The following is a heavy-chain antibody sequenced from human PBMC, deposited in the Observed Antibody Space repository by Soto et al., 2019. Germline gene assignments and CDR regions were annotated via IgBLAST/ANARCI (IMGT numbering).Heavy chain of an antibody. CDR2: IFYSGST. V-gene: IGHV4-31*03. CDR3: ARETIIRGVRYYFDY. CDR1: GDSISSGSYY. Sequence: SETLSLTCTVSGDSISSGSYYWTWVRQRPGTGLEWMGYIFYSGSTSYNPSLRSRLSMSVDTSKNEFSLKLSSVTAADTAVYYCARETIIRGVRYYFDYWGRGTLVTVSS. D-gene: IGHD3-10*01. J-gene: IGHJ4*02.